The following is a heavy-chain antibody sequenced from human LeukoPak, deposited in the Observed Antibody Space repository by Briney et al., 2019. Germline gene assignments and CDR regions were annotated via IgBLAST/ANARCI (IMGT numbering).Heavy chain of an antibody. CDR1: GFPFSISW. Sequence: GGSLRLSCAASGFPFSISWMRWFRQVPGKGLMWVSRITTDETTTYADSVRGRFTISRDNAKNTVYLQMNSLRVEDTAVYYCAKDWFATTDYWGQGILVTVSS. J-gene: IGHJ4*02. V-gene: IGHV3-74*01. CDR2: ITTDETT. CDR3: AKDWFATTDY. D-gene: IGHD1-1*01.